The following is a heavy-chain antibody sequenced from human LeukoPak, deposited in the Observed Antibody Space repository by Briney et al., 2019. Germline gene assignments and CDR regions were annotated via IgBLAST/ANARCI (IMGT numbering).Heavy chain of an antibody. CDR1: GGTFSSYA. Sequence: ASVKVSCXASGGTFSSYAISWVRQAHGQGLEWMGGIIPIFGTANYAQKFQGRVTITADESTSTAYMELSSLRSEDTAVYCCASEKGAFDIWGQGTMVTVSS. CDR2: IIPIFGTA. J-gene: IGHJ3*02. CDR3: ASEKGAFDI. V-gene: IGHV1-69*13.